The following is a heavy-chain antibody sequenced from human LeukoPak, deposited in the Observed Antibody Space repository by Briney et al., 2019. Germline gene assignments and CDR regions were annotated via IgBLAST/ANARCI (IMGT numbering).Heavy chain of an antibody. CDR1: GYTFTGYY. CDR3: ARPVWYGWIYDAVDI. V-gene: IGHV1-2*02. Sequence: GASVKVSCKASGYTFTGYYMHWVRQAPGQGLEWMGWINPNSGDTNYARKFQGRVTMTTDTSITTAYLDLTSLRPDDTAVYYCARPVWYGWIYDAVDIWGQGTMVTVSS. J-gene: IGHJ3*02. D-gene: IGHD6-13*01. CDR2: INPNSGDT.